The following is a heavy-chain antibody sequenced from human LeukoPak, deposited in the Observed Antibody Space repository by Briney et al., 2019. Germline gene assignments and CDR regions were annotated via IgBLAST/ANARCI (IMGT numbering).Heavy chain of an antibody. Sequence: ASVKVSFKASGYTFTGYYMHWVRQAPGQGLEWMGWINPNSGGTNYAQKFQGRVTMTRDTSISTAYMELSRLRSDDTAVYYCARDPSPSWDCSSTSCYPSWFDPWGQGTLVTVSS. CDR1: GYTFTGYY. CDR2: INPNSGGT. J-gene: IGHJ5*02. D-gene: IGHD2-2*01. V-gene: IGHV1-2*02. CDR3: ARDPSPSWDCSSTSCYPSWFDP.